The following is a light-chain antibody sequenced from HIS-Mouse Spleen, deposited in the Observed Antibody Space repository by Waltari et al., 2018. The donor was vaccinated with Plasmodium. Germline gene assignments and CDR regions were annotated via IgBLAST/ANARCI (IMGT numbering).Light chain of an antibody. J-gene: IGLJ2*01. CDR3: QAWDSSTAWV. V-gene: IGLV3-1*01. CDR2: QDS. CDR1: KLGDKY. Sequence: SYELTQPPSVSVSPGQTASITCSGDKLGDKYACWYQQKPGQSPVLVIYQDSKRPSGILERFSGSNSGNTATLTISGTQAMDEADYYCQAWDSSTAWVFGGGTKLTV.